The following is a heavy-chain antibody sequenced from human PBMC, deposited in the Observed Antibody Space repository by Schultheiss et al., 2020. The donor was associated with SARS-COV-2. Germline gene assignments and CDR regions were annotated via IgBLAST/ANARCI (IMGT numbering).Heavy chain of an antibody. CDR3: AKDGRYCTNGVCSDYYYGMDV. V-gene: IGHV3-33*06. Sequence: GGSLRLSCAASGFTFSSYAMHWVRQAPGKGLEWVAVIWYDGSNKYYADSVKGRFTISRDNSKNTLYLQMNSLRAEDTAVYYCAKDGRYCTNGVCSDYYYGMDVWGQGTTVTVSS. CDR2: IWYDGSNK. J-gene: IGHJ6*02. CDR1: GFTFSSYA. D-gene: IGHD2-8*01.